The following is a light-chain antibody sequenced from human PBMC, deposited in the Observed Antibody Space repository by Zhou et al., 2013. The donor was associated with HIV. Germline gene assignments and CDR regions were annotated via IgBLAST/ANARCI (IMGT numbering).Light chain of an antibody. CDR2: GAS. V-gene: IGKV3-11*01. Sequence: EIVLTQSPATLSLSPGERATLSCRASQSISSYLAWFQQKPGQAPRLLIYGASSRATGIPDRFSGSGSGTDFTLTISSLEPEDFAVYYCHTCPAWTFAKGPR. CDR1: QSISSY. J-gene: IGKJ1*01. CDR3: HTCPAWT.